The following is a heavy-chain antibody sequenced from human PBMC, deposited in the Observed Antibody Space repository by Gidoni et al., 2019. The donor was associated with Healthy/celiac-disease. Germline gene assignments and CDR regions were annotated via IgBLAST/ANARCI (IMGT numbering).Heavy chain of an antibody. CDR2: INWNGGST. CDR1: GFTFDDYG. J-gene: IGHJ4*02. V-gene: IGHV3-20*04. D-gene: IGHD2-2*01. CDR3: ARDRDRLVVPAAMFRVGFDY. Sequence: EVQLVESGGGVVRPGGSLRLSCAASGFTFDDYGMSWVRQAPGKGLEWVSGINWNGGSTGYADSVKGRFTISRDNAKNSLYLQMNSLRAEDTALYYCARDRDRLVVPAAMFRVGFDYWGQGTLVTVSS.